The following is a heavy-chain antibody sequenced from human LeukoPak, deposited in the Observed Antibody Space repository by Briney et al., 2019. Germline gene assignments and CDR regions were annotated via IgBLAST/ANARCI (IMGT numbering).Heavy chain of an antibody. CDR2: IYYSGST. CDR3: ASTPYSGYDLSVYYYYYMDV. J-gene: IGHJ6*03. CDR1: GVSISNYY. Sequence: SETLSLTCTVSGVSISNYYWSWIRQPPGKGLEWIGYIYYSGSTNYNPSLKSRVTISVDRTKNHFSLKLSSVTAADTAVYYCASTPYSGYDLSVYYYYYMDVWGKGTTVTISS. D-gene: IGHD5-12*01. V-gene: IGHV4-59*01.